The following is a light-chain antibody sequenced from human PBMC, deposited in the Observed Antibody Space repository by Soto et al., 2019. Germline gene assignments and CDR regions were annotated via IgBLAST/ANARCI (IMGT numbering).Light chain of an antibody. J-gene: IGKJ5*01. V-gene: IGKV1-27*01. CDR3: QKYNSAPLT. CDR2: AAS. CDR1: QGIGNY. Sequence: DIQMTQSPSSLSASVGDRVTITCRASQGIGNYLAWYQQKPGKVPKLLIYAASTLQSEVTSRFSGSGSGTDFTLTISSLHPEDVATYYCQKYNSAPLTFGQGTRLEIK.